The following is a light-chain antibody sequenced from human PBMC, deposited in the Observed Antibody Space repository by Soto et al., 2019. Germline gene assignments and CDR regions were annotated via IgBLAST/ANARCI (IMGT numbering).Light chain of an antibody. CDR3: QQLNSYIN. CDR2: AAS. CDR1: QGISSY. J-gene: IGKJ5*01. V-gene: IGKV1-9*01. Sequence: DIQLTQSPSFLSASVGYRVTITVRASQGISSYLAWYQQKPGKAPKLLIYAASTLQSGVPSRFSGSGSGTEFTLTISSLQPEDFATYYCQQLNSYINFGQGTRLEIK.